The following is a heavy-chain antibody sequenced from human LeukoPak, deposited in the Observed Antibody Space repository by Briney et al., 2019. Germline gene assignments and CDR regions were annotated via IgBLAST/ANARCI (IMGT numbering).Heavy chain of an antibody. V-gene: IGHV3-23*01. CDR2: ISGSGDRT. J-gene: IGHJ4*02. CDR3: ARDLVEQQLVGFLYY. Sequence: GGSLRLSCAASGFTFSNAWMSWVRQPPGKGLEWVSSISGSGDRTRYADSVKGRFTISRDNFKNTLYLQMSSLTDEDTAVYYCARDLVEQQLVGFLYYWGQGTLVTVSS. D-gene: IGHD6-13*01. CDR1: GFTFSNAW.